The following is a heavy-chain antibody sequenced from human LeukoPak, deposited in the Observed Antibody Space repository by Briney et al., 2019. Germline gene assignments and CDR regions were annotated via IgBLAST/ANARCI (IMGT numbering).Heavy chain of an antibody. CDR1: GGSFSGYY. CDR3: ARAGANGIEAAGSLRY. D-gene: IGHD6-13*01. Sequence: SETLSLTCAVYGGSFSGYYWSWIRQPPGKGLEWIGEINHSESTNYNPSLKSRVTISVDTSKNQFSLNLSSVTAADTAVYYCARAGANGIEAAGSLRYWGQGTLVTVSS. CDR2: INHSEST. V-gene: IGHV4-34*01. J-gene: IGHJ4*02.